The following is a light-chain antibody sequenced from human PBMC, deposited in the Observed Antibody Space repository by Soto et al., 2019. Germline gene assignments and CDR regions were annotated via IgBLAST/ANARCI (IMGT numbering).Light chain of an antibody. V-gene: IGKV1D-8*03. J-gene: IGKJ4*01. CDR1: QGISSY. CDR3: LQDHNYPLT. CDR2: HAS. Sequence: VIWMTQSPSLLSASTGDRVTISCRMSQGISSYLAWYQQKPGTAPKLLIYHASTLESGVPSRFSGSGSGTEFTLTISSLQPDDFATYHCLQDHNYPLTFGGGTKVDIK.